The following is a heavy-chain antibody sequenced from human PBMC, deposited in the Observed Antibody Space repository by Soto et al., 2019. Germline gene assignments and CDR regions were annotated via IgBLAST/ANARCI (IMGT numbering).Heavy chain of an antibody. V-gene: IGHV3-23*01. D-gene: IGHD2-15*01. CDR1: GFTFSSFA. J-gene: IGHJ4*02. Sequence: EVQLLESGGDLVQPGGSLRLSCAASGFTFSSFAMSWVRQAPGKGLEWVSSISATGATTYYADSVKGRFTISRDNSKNTLYLQMNSLRAEDTAVYYCAKDDSARIIGQLGNWGQVTLVTVSS. CDR2: ISATGATT. CDR3: AKDDSARIIGQLGN.